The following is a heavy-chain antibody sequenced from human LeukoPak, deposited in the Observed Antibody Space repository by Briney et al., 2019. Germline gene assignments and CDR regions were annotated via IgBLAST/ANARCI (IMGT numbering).Heavy chain of an antibody. CDR3: ARGGTYYDILTGSRAIDY. V-gene: IGHV1-8*02. J-gene: IGHJ4*02. CDR1: GYTFTSYD. Sequence: ASVKVSCKASGYTFTSYDINWVRQATGQGLEWMGWMNPNSGNTGYAQKLQGRVTMTTDTSTSTAYMELRSLRSDDTAVYYCARGGTYYDILTGSRAIDYWGQGTLVTVSS. CDR2: MNPNSGNT. D-gene: IGHD3-9*01.